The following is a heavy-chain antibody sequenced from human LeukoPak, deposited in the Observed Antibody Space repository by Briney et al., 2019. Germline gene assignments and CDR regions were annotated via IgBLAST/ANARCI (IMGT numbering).Heavy chain of an antibody. CDR2: INHSGST. V-gene: IGHV4-34*01. J-gene: IGHJ4*02. Sequence: SGTLSLTCAVYGGSFSGYYWSWIRQPPGKGLEWIGEINHSGSTYYNPSLKSRVTISVDTSKNQFSLKLSSVTAADTAVYYCARGPSFDYWGQGTLVTVSS. CDR1: GGSFSGYY. CDR3: ARGPSFDY.